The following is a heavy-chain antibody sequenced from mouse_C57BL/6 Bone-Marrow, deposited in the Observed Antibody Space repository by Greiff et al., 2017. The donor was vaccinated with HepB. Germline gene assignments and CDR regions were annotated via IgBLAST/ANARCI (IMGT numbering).Heavy chain of an antibody. Sequence: EVQLQESGPELVKPGASVKIPCKASGYTFTDYNMDWVKQSHGKSLEWIGDINPNNGGTIYNQKFKGKATLTVDKSSSTAYMELRSLTSEDTAVYYCARRRYYYGSSPFDYWGQGTTLTVSS. CDR3: ARRRYYYGSSPFDY. V-gene: IGHV1-18*01. CDR1: GYTFTDYN. D-gene: IGHD1-1*01. J-gene: IGHJ2*01. CDR2: INPNNGGT.